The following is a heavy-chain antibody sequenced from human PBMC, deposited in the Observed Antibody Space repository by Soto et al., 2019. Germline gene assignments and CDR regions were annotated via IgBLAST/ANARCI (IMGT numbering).Heavy chain of an antibody. CDR3: ARNLGGPRPFSYFDY. CDR1: GGSFSGYY. D-gene: IGHD2-15*01. J-gene: IGHJ4*02. V-gene: IGHV4-34*01. Sequence: SETLSLTCAVYGGSFSGYYWSWIRQPPGKGLEWIGEINHSGSTNYNPSLKSRVTISVDTSKNQFSLKLSSVTAADTAVYYCARNLGGPRPFSYFDYWGQGTLVTVSS. CDR2: INHSGST.